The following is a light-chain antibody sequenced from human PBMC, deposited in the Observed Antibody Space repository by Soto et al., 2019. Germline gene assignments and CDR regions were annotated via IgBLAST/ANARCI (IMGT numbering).Light chain of an antibody. Sequence: EIVVTQSPGILSVSPGDRATLSCRASQSVGRNLAWYQQKPGQAPTLLIYAASTRATGLPARFSGSGSGTDFTLTISSLQSEDFATYYCLQHNSYPSITFGQGTRLEIK. CDR2: AAS. CDR1: QSVGRN. V-gene: IGKV3-15*01. J-gene: IGKJ5*01. CDR3: LQHNSYPSIT.